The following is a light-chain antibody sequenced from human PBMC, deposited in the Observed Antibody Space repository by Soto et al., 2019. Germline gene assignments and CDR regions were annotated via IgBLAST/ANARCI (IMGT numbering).Light chain of an antibody. Sequence: DIQMTQSPSSLSASVGDRVTITCQASQDISNYLNWYQQKPGKAPKLLIYDASNLETGVPSRFSGSGSGTDFTFTISSLQPEDIATYYCLQDYDYPWTFGQGTKVDI. V-gene: IGKV1-33*01. CDR1: QDISNY. J-gene: IGKJ1*01. CDR3: LQDYDYPWT. CDR2: DAS.